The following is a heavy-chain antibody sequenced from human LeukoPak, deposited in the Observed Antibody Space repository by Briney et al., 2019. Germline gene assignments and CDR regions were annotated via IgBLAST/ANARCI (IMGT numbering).Heavy chain of an antibody. CDR3: ARLPTYSSGYPY. CDR1: GYTFTSYG. V-gene: IGHV1-18*01. CDR2: ISTYSGKT. Sequence: ASVKVSCKASGYTFTSYGISWVRQAPGQGLEGMGWISTYSGKTNYAQKLQGRVTMTTDTSTSTAYMELRSLSSDDTAGQYCARLPTYSSGYPYWGQGALVAVSS. J-gene: IGHJ4*02. D-gene: IGHD3-22*01.